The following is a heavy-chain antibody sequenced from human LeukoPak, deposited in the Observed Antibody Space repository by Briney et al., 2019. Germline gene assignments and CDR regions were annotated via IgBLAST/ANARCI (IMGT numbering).Heavy chain of an antibody. V-gene: IGHV4-39*01. D-gene: IGHD1-20*01. Sequence: SETLSLTCTVSGGSISSSVYYWGWIRQPPGKGLEWIGSVYYSGSTSGTTYYNTSLESRVTISVDTSQSQFSPKLSSVTAADTAVYYCARHGGRYNWSPSDWGQGTLVTVSS. J-gene: IGHJ4*02. CDR1: GGSISSSVYY. CDR2: VYYSGSTSGTT. CDR3: ARHGGRYNWSPSD.